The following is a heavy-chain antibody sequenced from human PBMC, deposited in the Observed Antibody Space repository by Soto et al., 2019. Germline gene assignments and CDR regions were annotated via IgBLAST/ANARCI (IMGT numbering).Heavy chain of an antibody. D-gene: IGHD2-8*01. CDR1: GGSVSNSNYY. CDR2: VYYRGRS. V-gene: IGHV4-39*01. J-gene: IGHJ4*02. CDR3: VSQRTSVLTQAYFDY. Sequence: ETLSLTCTVSGGSVSNSNYYWGWIRQSPGKGLEWIGSVYYRGRSYSKSSVKSRVTISVDTSKNQFSLNLNSVTASDTAVYYCVSQRTSVLTQAYFDYWGPGALVTVSS.